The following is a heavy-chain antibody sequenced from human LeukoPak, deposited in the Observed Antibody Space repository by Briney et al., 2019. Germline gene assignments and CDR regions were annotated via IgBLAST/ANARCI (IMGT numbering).Heavy chain of an antibody. D-gene: IGHD3-9*01. CDR1: GGTFSSYA. CDR3: ARDGNDILTGYYKAPLDY. CDR2: IIPIFGTA. J-gene: IGHJ4*02. V-gene: IGHV1-69*01. Sequence: SVKVSCKASGGTFSSYAISWVRQAPGQGLEWMGGIIPIFGTANYAQKFQGRVTITADESMSTAYMELSSLRSEDTAVYYCARDGNDILTGYYKAPLDYWGQGTLVTVSS.